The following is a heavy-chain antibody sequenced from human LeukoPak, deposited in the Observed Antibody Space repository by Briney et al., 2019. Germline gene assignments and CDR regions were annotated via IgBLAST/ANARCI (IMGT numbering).Heavy chain of an antibody. CDR1: GYSISSGYY. J-gene: IGHJ4*02. V-gene: IGHV4-38-2*02. CDR2: IYHSGST. CDR3: AREERGNVPDY. D-gene: IGHD2-2*01. Sequence: PSETLSLTCTVSGYSISSGYYWGWIRQPPGKGLEWIGSIYHSGSTYYNPSLKSRVTISVDTSKNQFSLKLSSVTAADTAVYYCAREERGNVPDYWGQGTLVTVSS.